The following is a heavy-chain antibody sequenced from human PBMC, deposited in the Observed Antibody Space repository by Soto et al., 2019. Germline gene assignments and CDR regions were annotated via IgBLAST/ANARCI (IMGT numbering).Heavy chain of an antibody. J-gene: IGHJ4*02. V-gene: IGHV4-59*01. CDR2: IYYTGST. D-gene: IGHD6-13*01. Sequence: GPGPDKASETLSLTCTVSGDSINNYYWSWIRQPPGKRLEWIGYIYYTGSTTYNPSLESRVTMSVDTSKNQFSLKLSSVNAADTAFYYCAKYRRTEAEGFTLDYWGRGTLVTVSS. CDR3: AKYRRTEAEGFTLDY. CDR1: GDSINNYY.